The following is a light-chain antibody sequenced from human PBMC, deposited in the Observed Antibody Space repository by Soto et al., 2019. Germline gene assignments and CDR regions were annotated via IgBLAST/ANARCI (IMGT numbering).Light chain of an antibody. CDR3: QSYDSSTVI. V-gene: IGLV6-57*04. CDR2: EHN. CDR1: SGGIASNY. Sequence: NFMLTQRHSVSGSPGKTVTISCTRSSGGIASNYVQWYQQRPGSAPTTVIYEHNQRPSGVPDRFSGSTDGSSNSASLTISRLQTEDEADYYCQSYDSSTVIFGGGTKVTVL. J-gene: IGLJ2*01.